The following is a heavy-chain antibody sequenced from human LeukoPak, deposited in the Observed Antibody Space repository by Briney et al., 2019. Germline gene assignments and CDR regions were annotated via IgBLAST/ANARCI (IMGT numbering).Heavy chain of an antibody. V-gene: IGHV3-30*02. J-gene: IGHJ4*02. CDR3: AKSYCSGGSCFSDY. CDR2: IRYDGSNK. D-gene: IGHD2-15*01. CDR1: GFTFSNYG. Sequence: GGSLRLSCAASGFTFSNYGMHWGRQAPGKGLEWVALIRYDGSNKYYADSVKGQFTISRDNSKNTLYLQMNSLRAEDTAVYYCAKSYCSGGSCFSDYWGQGTLVTVSS.